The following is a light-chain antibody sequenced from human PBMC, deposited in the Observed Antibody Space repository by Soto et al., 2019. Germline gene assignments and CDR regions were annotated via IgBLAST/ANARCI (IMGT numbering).Light chain of an antibody. Sequence: VLTQSPTTLSLSPGLRSTLACRARQSVSSYLAWYQQKPGQAPRLLIYDASSRATGIPDRFSGSGSGTEFTITISSLQSEDFAVFYCQQYNNWPPWTFGQGTKVDI. CDR1: QSVSSY. J-gene: IGKJ1*01. V-gene: IGKV3D-15*01. CDR2: DAS. CDR3: QQYNNWPPWT.